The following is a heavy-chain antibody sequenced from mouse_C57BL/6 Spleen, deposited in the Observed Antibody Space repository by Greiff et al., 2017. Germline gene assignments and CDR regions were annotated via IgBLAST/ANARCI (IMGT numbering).Heavy chain of an antibody. Sequence: EVQLVESVAELVRPGASVKLSCTASGFNIKNTYMHWVKQRPEQGLEWIGRIDPANGNTKYAPKFQGKATITADTSSNTAYLQLSSLTSEDTAIYYCASPITTVVANWYFDVWGTGTTVTVSS. J-gene: IGHJ1*03. CDR2: IDPANGNT. CDR3: ASPITTVVANWYFDV. CDR1: GFNIKNTY. V-gene: IGHV14-3*01. D-gene: IGHD1-1*01.